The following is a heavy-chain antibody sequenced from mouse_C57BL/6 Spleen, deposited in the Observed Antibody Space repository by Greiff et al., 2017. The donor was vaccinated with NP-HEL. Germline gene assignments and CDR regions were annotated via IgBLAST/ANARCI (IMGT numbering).Heavy chain of an antibody. CDR3: VRGARGGYFDV. CDR2: IRSKSNNYAT. V-gene: IGHV10-1*01. J-gene: IGHJ1*03. D-gene: IGHD3-1*01. Sequence: EVKLVESGGGLVQPKGSLKLSCAASGFSFNTYAMNWVRQAPGKGLEWVARIRSKSNNYATYYADSVKDRFTISRDDSESMLYLQMNNLKTEDTAMYYCVRGARGGYFDVWGTGTTVTVSS. CDR1: GFSFNTYA.